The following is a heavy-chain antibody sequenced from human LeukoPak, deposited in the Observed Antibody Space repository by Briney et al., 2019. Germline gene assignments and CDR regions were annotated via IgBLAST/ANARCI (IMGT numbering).Heavy chain of an antibody. Sequence: GGSLRLSCAASGFTFSSYAMHWVRQAPGKGLEWVAVISYDGSNKNDADSAKGRFTISRDNSKNTLYLQMNSLRAEDTAVYYCARVREYYDILTGYYTQHAMDVRGQGTTVTVSS. D-gene: IGHD3-9*01. J-gene: IGHJ6*02. CDR3: ARVREYYDILTGYYTQHAMDV. CDR1: GFTFSSYA. V-gene: IGHV3-30-3*01. CDR2: ISYDGSNK.